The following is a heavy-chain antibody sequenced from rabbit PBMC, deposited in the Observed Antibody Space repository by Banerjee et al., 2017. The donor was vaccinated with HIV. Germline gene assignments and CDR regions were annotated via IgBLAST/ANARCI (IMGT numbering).Heavy chain of an antibody. D-gene: IGHD6-1*01. Sequence: QSLEESGGDLVKPGASLTLTCKASGFDFSSSYYMCWVRQAPGKGLELIACIDTSSVNTADATWAKGRFTIPKTSSTTVTLQMTSLTAADTATYFCARGEHFSVGFSAFAIYLDLWGQGTLVTVS. J-gene: IGHJ3*01. CDR2: IDTSSVNT. CDR1: GFDFSSSYY. CDR3: ARGEHFSVGFSAFAIYLDL. V-gene: IGHV1S40*01.